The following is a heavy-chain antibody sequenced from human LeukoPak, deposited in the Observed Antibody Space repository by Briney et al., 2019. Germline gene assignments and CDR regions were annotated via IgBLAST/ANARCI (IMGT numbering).Heavy chain of an antibody. J-gene: IGHJ4*02. CDR3: AREPPIGYCSSSSCYRLSTKLGFDY. CDR1: GFTFSSYS. CDR2: ISSSSSTI. V-gene: IGHV3-48*01. Sequence: GGSLRLSCAASGFTFSSYSMNWVRQAPGKGLEWVSYISSSSSTIYYPDSVKGRFTISRDNAKKSMYLQMNSLRAEDTAVYYCAREPPIGYCSSSSCYRLSTKLGFDYWGQGTLVTVSS. D-gene: IGHD2-2*01.